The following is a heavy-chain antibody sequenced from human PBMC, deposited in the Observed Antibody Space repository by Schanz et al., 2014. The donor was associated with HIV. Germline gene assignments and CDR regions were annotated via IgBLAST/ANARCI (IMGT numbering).Heavy chain of an antibody. J-gene: IGHJ4*02. V-gene: IGHV3-48*02. CDR2: ISSTGGTT. CDR1: GFTFSSFS. D-gene: IGHD1-1*01. Sequence: EVQLVESGGGLVQPGESSRLSCTASGFTFSSFSMNWVRQAPGKGLEWVSYISSTGGTTYYTDSLRGRFTISRDNDRNTLYLQLRGLRDDDTAVYYCTRDLLGTRNGCLHYWGQGTLVTVSS. CDR3: TRDLLGTRNGCLHY.